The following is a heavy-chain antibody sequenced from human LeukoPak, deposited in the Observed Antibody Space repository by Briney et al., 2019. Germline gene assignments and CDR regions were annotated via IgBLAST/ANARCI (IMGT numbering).Heavy chain of an antibody. CDR1: GGSFSGYY. Sequence: SETLSLTCAIYGGSFSGYYWSWIRQSPGKGLEWVGEINHSGSTNYNPSLKSRVIISVDTSKNQFSLKVTSVTAADMAIYYCARGDILTGRPSRPDYWDQGTLVIVSS. V-gene: IGHV4-34*01. D-gene: IGHD3-9*01. CDR3: ARGDILTGRPSRPDY. J-gene: IGHJ4*02. CDR2: INHSGST.